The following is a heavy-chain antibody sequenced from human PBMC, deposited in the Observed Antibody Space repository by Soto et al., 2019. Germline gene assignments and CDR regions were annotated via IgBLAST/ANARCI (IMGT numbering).Heavy chain of an antibody. J-gene: IGHJ6*02. Sequence: GASEKVSCKTSGYTFTSYGISRLRQSPGQGLEWMGWISAYNGNTNYAQKLQGRVTMTTDTSTSTAYMELRSLRSDDTAVYYCARPRFLEWSYGMDVWGQGTTVTVSS. D-gene: IGHD3-3*01. CDR2: ISAYNGNT. CDR1: GYTFTSYG. CDR3: ARPRFLEWSYGMDV. V-gene: IGHV1-18*01.